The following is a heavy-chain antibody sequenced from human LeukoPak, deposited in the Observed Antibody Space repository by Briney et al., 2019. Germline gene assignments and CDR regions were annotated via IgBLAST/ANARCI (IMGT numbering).Heavy chain of an antibody. J-gene: IGHJ4*02. CDR1: GYTFTSYR. V-gene: IGHV1-18*04. CDR2: ISAYNGNT. Sequence: ASAKVSCQASGYTFTSYRISWVRQAPGQGREFLGWISAYNGNTNYAQKLQGRVTMTTDTSTSTAYMELRSLRSDDTAVYYCARRELDYGDYGDYWGQGTLVTVSS. CDR3: ARRELDYGDYGDY. D-gene: IGHD4-17*01.